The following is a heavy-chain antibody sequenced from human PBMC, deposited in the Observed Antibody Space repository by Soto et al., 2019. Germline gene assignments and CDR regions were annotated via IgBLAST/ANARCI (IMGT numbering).Heavy chain of an antibody. V-gene: IGHV3-30-3*01. Sequence: QVQLVESGGGVVQPGRSLRLSCAASGFTFSSYAMHWVRQAPGKGLEWVAVISYDGSNKYYADSVKGRFTISRDNSKNTLXXXMXSLRAEDTXVXXXXXXXXXSGWYLGAFDIWGQGTMVTVSS. CDR1: GFTFSSYA. CDR2: ISYDGSNK. CDR3: XXXXXXSGWYLGAFDI. D-gene: IGHD6-19*01. J-gene: IGHJ3*02.